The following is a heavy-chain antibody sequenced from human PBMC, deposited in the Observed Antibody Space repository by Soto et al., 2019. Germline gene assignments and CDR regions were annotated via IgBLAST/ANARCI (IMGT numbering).Heavy chain of an antibody. Sequence: SETLSLTCTVSGGSISSYYWSWIRQPPGKGLEWIGYIYYSGSTNYNPSLKSRVTISVDTSKNQFSLKLSSVTAANTAVYYGARQGRYSYGFGVLGYYMDVWGKGTTVTVSS. CDR2: IYYSGST. V-gene: IGHV4-59*08. CDR3: ARQGRYSYGFGVLGYYMDV. J-gene: IGHJ6*03. CDR1: GGSISSYY. D-gene: IGHD5-18*01.